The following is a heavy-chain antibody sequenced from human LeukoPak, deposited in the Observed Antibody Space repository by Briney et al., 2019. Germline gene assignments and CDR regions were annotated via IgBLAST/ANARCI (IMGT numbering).Heavy chain of an antibody. J-gene: IGHJ4*02. D-gene: IGHD3-3*01. Sequence: PGGSLRLSCAASGFTFSSYAMHWVRQAPGQGLEWMGRINPNSGGTNYAQKFQGRVTMTRDTSISTAYMELSRLRSDDTAVYYCAREHSEGTYYDFWSGYFYWGQGTLVTVSS. V-gene: IGHV1-2*06. CDR2: INPNSGGT. CDR1: GFTFSSYA. CDR3: AREHSEGTYYDFWSGYFY.